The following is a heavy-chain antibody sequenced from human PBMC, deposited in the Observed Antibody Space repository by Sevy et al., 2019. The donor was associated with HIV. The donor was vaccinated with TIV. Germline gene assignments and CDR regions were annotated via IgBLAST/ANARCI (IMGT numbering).Heavy chain of an antibody. D-gene: IGHD3-3*01. CDR2: IYYSGST. CDR1: GGSISSYY. V-gene: IGHV4-59*08. J-gene: IGHJ5*02. CDR3: ARHSKHYDFWSDLNWFDP. Sequence: TLSLTCTVSGGSISSYYWSWIRQPPGKGLEWIGYIYYSGSTNYNPSLKSRVTISVDTSKNQFSLKLSSVTAADTAVYYCARHSKHYDFWSDLNWFDPWGQGTLVTVSS.